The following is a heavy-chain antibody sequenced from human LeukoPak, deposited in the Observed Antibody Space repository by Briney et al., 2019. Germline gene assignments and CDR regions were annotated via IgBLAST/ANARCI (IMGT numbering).Heavy chain of an antibody. Sequence: SETLSLTCAVSGGSISSSNWWSWVRQPPEKGLEWIGEIYHSGSTNYNPSLKSRVTISVDTSKNQFSLKLSSVTAADTAVYYCARHWNLIAVAGGWFDPWGQGTLVTVSS. V-gene: IGHV4-4*02. D-gene: IGHD6-19*01. CDR1: GGSISSSNW. CDR2: IYHSGST. J-gene: IGHJ5*02. CDR3: ARHWNLIAVAGGWFDP.